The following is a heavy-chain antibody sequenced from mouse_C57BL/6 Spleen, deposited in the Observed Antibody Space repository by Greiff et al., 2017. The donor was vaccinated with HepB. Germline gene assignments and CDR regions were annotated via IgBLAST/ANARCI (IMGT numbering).Heavy chain of an antibody. Sequence: QVQLQQSGPELVKPGASVKISCKASGYAFSSSWMNWVKQRPGKGLEWIGRIYPGDGDTNYNGKFKGKATLTADKSSSTAYMQLSSLTSEDSAVYFGAREGQLRLRPPYAMDYWGQGTSVTVSS. J-gene: IGHJ4*01. CDR1: GYAFSSSW. V-gene: IGHV1-82*01. D-gene: IGHD3-2*02. CDR2: IYPGDGDT. CDR3: AREGQLRLRPPYAMDY.